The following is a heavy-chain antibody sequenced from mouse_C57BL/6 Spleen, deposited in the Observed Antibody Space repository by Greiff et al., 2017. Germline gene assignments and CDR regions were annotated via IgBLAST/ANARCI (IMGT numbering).Heavy chain of an antibody. D-gene: IGHD1-1*01. CDR3: ARNYYGSSQYYFDY. CDR2: IWSGRST. Sequence: VQRVESGPGLVQPSPSLSITCTVSGFSLTSYGVHWVRQSPGKGLEWLGVIWSGRSTDYNAAFISRLSISKDNSKSQVFFKMNSLQADDTAIYYCARNYYGSSQYYFDYWGQGTTLTVSS. J-gene: IGHJ2*01. CDR1: GFSLTSYG. V-gene: IGHV2-2*01.